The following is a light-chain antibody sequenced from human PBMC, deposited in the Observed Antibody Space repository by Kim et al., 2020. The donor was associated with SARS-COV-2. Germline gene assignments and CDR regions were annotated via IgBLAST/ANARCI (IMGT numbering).Light chain of an antibody. Sequence: SYELTQPLSVSVALGQTARITCGGNNIGSKNVHWYQQKPGQAPVLVIYRDSNRPSGIPERFSGSNSGNTATLTISRAQAGDEADYYCPVWDSSNAVFGGG. J-gene: IGLJ3*02. CDR3: PVWDSSNAV. CDR2: RDS. V-gene: IGLV3-9*01. CDR1: NIGSKN.